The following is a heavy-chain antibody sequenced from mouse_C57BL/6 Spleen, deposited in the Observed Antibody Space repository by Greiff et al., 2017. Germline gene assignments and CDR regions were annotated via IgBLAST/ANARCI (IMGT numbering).Heavy chain of an antibody. J-gene: IGHJ4*01. CDR3: AKFTTVVDYAMDY. CDR2: INPSSGYT. V-gene: IGHV1-7*01. D-gene: IGHD1-1*01. CDR1: GYTFTSYW. Sequence: QVQLKQSGAELAKPGASVKLSCKASGYTFTSYWMHWVKQRPGQGLEWIGYINPSSGYTKYNQKFKDKATLTADKSSSTAYMQLSSLTYEDSAVYYCAKFTTVVDYAMDYWGQGTSVTVSS.